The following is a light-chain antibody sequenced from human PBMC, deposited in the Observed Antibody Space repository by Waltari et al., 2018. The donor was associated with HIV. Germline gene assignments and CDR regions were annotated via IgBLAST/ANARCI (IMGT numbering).Light chain of an antibody. CDR3: SSYTRDMTVV. V-gene: IGLV2-14*01. CDR2: EVK. Sequence: QSALTQPASVSGSPGQSITIFCTGTHTDVGGYHLVSWYQHHPGKAPKLIISEVKNRPSGISTRFSGSKSGNTASLSISGLQVEDEADYYCSSYTRDMTVVFGGGTRLTVL. J-gene: IGLJ2*01. CDR1: HTDVGGYHL.